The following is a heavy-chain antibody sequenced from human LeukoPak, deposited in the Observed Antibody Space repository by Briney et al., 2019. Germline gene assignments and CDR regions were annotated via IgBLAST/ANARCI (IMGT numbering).Heavy chain of an antibody. J-gene: IGHJ3*02. CDR3: ARGNAHAFDI. CDR2: INSDGSGI. Sequence: PGGSLRFSCAVSGFTLSSYWMHWVRQLPGKGLVWVSRINSDGSGISYAGSVKGRFTISRDNAKNTLYLQMNSLRAEDTAVYYCARGNAHAFDIWGQGTMVTVSS. V-gene: IGHV3-74*01. CDR1: GFTLSSYW.